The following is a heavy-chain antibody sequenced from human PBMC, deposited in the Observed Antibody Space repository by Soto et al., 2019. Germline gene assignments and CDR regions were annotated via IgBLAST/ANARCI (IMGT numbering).Heavy chain of an antibody. CDR3: ARHGSY. CDR1: GVSISNTSYY. J-gene: IGHJ4*02. V-gene: IGHV4-39*01. Sequence: SETLSLTGSVSGVSISNTSYYWGWIRQPPGKGLEWVGTIYFSGSTFYNPSLKSRVTISIDTSKNQFSLRLSSVTAADTAVYYCARHGSYWGQGTLVTVSS. CDR2: IYFSGST.